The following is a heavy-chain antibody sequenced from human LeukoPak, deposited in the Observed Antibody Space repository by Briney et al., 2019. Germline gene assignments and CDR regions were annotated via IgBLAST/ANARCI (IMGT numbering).Heavy chain of an antibody. D-gene: IGHD2-8*01. CDR1: GFSLTSEGVA. CDR3: AHRTYGPFHY. V-gene: IGHV2-5*02. CDR2: IFWDDNK. J-gene: IGHJ4*02. Sequence: SGPTLVNPTQTLTLTCTFSGFSLTSEGVAVGWIRQPPGKALECLALIFWDDNKHYSPSLKNRLTLTRDTSKNQVVLTMANMDPVVTATYYCAHRTYGPFHYWGQGTLVTVSS.